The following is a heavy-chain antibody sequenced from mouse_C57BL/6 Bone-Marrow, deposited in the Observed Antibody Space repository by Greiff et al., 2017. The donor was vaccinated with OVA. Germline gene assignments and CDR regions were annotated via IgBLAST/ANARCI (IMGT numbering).Heavy chain of an antibody. V-gene: IGHV5-9-1*02. D-gene: IGHD1-1*01. J-gene: IGHJ1*03. CDR2: ISSGGDYI. CDR1: GFTFSSYA. Sequence: EVKLMESGEGLVKPGGSLKLSCAASGFTFSSYAMSWVRQTPEKRLEWVAYISSGGDYIYYADTVKGRFTISRDNARNTLDLQMSSLKSDDTAMYYCTRDPITTVVADWYFDVWGTGTTVTVSS. CDR3: TRDPITTVVADWYFDV.